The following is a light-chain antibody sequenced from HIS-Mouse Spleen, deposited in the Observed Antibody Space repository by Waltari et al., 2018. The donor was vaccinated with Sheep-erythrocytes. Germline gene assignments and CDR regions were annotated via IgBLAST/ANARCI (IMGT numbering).Light chain of an antibody. CDR1: QSISSW. CDR3: QQYNSYST. Sequence: DIQMTQSPSTLSASVGDRVTITSPASQSISSWLDWYQQKPGKAPMILVDKTPSLESGVPSRFSGSGSGTEFTLSISSLQPDDVATYYRQQYNSYSTFGQGTKVEIK. V-gene: IGKV1-5*03. CDR2: KTP. J-gene: IGKJ1*01.